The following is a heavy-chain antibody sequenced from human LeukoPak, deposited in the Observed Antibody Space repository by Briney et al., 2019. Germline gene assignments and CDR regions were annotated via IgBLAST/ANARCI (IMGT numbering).Heavy chain of an antibody. Sequence: PGASLRLSCAASGFTFSAYSMNWVRQAPGKGLEWVSSISSGSRYIYYADSVKGRFTISRDNAKDSLYLQMNSLRAEDTAVYYCAKCSGGNCYHSDDHWGQGTLVTVSP. CDR2: ISSGSRYI. CDR3: AKCSGGNCYHSDDH. D-gene: IGHD2-15*01. J-gene: IGHJ5*02. CDR1: GFTFSAYS. V-gene: IGHV3-21*01.